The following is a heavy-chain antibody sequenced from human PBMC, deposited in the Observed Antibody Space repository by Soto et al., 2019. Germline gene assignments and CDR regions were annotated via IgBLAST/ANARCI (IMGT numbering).Heavy chain of an antibody. Sequence: SETLSLTCTVSGGYISSYYWSWIRQPPGKGLEWIGYIYYSGSTNYNPSLKSRVTISVDRSKNQFSLKLSSVTAADTAVYYCARRYGGNFDYWGQGTLVTVSS. V-gene: IGHV4-59*01. CDR1: GGYISSYY. CDR2: IYYSGST. D-gene: IGHD1-26*01. CDR3: ARRYGGNFDY. J-gene: IGHJ4*02.